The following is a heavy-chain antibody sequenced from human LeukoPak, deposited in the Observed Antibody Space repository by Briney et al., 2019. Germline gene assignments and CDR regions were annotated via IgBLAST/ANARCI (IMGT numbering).Heavy chain of an antibody. D-gene: IGHD3-10*01. CDR2: ISWNSGSI. J-gene: IGHJ4*02. CDR1: GFSFDDYA. CDR3: ARDDYGSGSWNDY. V-gene: IGHV3-9*03. Sequence: GRSLRLSCAASGFSFDDYAMHWVRQPPGKGLEWVSGISWNSGSIVYADSVKGRFTISRDNAKNSLYLQMNSLRAEDMALYYCARDDYGSGSWNDYWGQGTLVTVSS.